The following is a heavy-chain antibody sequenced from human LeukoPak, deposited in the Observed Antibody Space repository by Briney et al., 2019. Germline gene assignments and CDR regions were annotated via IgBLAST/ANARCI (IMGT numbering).Heavy chain of an antibody. CDR3: AKGQIARSDRFDY. CDR2: ISGNGGDT. V-gene: IGHV3-23*01. J-gene: IGHJ4*02. D-gene: IGHD2-21*01. CDR1: GFTFSAYG. Sequence: PGGSLGLSCAASGFTFSAYGMTWVRQAPGKGLEWVSIISGNGGDTFYADSVKGRFTIYRDNSKSTLYLQMSGLRVEDTAIYYCAKGQIARSDRFDYWGQGTLVTVSS.